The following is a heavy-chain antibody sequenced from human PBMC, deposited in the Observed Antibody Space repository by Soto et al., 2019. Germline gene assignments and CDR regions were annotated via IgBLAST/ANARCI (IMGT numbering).Heavy chain of an antibody. CDR1: GYSFTSYW. D-gene: IGHD2-2*01. CDR2: IYPGDSDT. J-gene: IGHJ5*02. CDR3: ARAPVVPAATGWFDP. Sequence: PGESLKISCKGSGYSFTSYWIGWVRQMPGKGLEWMGIIYPGDSDTRYSPSFQGQVTISADKSISTAYLQWSSLKASDTAMYYCARAPVVPAATGWFDPWGQGTLVTVSS. V-gene: IGHV5-51*01.